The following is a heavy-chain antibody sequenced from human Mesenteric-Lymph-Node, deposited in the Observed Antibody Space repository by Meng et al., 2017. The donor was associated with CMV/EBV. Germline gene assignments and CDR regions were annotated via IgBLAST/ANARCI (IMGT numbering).Heavy chain of an antibody. V-gene: IGHV3-74*01. J-gene: IGHJ6*01. CDR1: GFTFSSYW. D-gene: IGHD2-21*01. CDR3: ARDPCGGDCCDV. Sequence: GGSLRLSCAASGFTFSSYWMHWVRQAPGKGLVWVSRIHSDGSSTSYADSVKGRFTISSDNAKNTLYLQMNSLRAEDTAVYYCARDPCGGDCCDVWGQGTTVTVSS. CDR2: IHSDGSST.